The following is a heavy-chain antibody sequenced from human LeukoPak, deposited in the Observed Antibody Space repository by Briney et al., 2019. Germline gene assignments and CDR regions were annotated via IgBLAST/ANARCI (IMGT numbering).Heavy chain of an antibody. D-gene: IGHD3-3*02. Sequence: SETLSLTCTVSGGSISNYYWNWIRQSPGKGLEWIGYILSSGSTHHNPSLTSRISLSVDTSKNQFSLKLSSVTAADTAVYYCARRVISEFSIDKGNWLDPWGQGALVTVSS. CDR2: ILSSGST. J-gene: IGHJ5*02. CDR3: ARRVISEFSIDKGNWLDP. CDR1: GGSISNYY. V-gene: IGHV4-4*09.